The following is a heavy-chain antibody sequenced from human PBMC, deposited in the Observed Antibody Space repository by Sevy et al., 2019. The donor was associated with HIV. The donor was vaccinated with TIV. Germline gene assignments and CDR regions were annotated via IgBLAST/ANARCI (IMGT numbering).Heavy chain of an antibody. CDR3: AREWSWAYFDS. CDR1: GFMFNDFW. V-gene: IGHV3-7*03. D-gene: IGHD3-10*01. Sequence: GGSLRLSCAASGFMFNDFWMSWVRQAPGKGLDWVANVKKDGSERYYADSVKGRFTISRDNAKNLLYLQMNSLTVEDTAIYYCAREWSWAYFDSWGQGTLVTVSS. CDR2: VKKDGSER. J-gene: IGHJ4*02.